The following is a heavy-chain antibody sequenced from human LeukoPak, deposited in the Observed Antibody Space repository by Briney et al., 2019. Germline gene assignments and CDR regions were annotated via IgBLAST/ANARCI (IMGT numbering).Heavy chain of an antibody. V-gene: IGHV3-23*01. CDR1: GFTFSSYG. CDR2: ISDSGGST. D-gene: IGHD6-13*01. J-gene: IGHJ4*02. CDR3: ATLGIRTAAAGTAY. Sequence: GGSLRLSCAASGFTFSSYGMSWVRQAPGKGLEWVSVISDSGGSTDYADSVKGRFTISRDNSRNTLYLQMNSLSAEDTAVYYCATLGIRTAAAGTAYWGQGTLVTVSS.